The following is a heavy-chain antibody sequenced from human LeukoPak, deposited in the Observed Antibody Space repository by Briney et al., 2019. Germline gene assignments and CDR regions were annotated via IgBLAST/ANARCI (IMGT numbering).Heavy chain of an antibody. Sequence: GRSLRLSCAATGFTFDDYAMHWVRQAPGKGLEWVSGISWNSGSIGYADSVKGRFTISRDNAKNSLYLQMNSLRAEDTAVYYCARGYSGDYWGQGTLVTVSS. CDR1: GFTFDDYA. D-gene: IGHD5-12*01. CDR3: ARGYSGDY. CDR2: ISWNSGSI. J-gene: IGHJ4*02. V-gene: IGHV3-9*01.